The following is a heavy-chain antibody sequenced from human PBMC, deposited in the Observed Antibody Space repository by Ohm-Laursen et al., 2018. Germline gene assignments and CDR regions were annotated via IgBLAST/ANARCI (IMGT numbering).Heavy chain of an antibody. CDR3: ATNTFYDSSGYPH. J-gene: IGHJ4*02. D-gene: IGHD3-22*01. CDR2: ISGRGDTI. CDR1: GFTFSDYH. V-gene: IGHV3-11*01. Sequence: SLRLSCAASGFTFSDYHMSWIRQAPGEGLEWVSYISGRGDTIYGADSVKGRFTISRDNAKNSLHLQMNSLRAEDTAVYYCATNTFYDSSGYPHWGQGTLVTVSS.